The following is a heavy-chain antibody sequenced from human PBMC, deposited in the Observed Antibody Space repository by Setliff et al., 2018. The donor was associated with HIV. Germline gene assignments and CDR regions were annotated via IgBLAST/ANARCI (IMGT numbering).Heavy chain of an antibody. CDR3: ARQTGLRGYYGSNSLYYFDY. CDR1: GDSISSGRYY. D-gene: IGHD3-10*01. V-gene: IGHV4-61*09. J-gene: IGHJ4*02. CDR2: IFTSGSA. Sequence: PSETLSLTCTVSGDSISSGRYYWNWIRQPAGKGLDWIGHIFTSGSAFSSGTANYSPSLKSRVTISVDISKNQFSLKLTSVTAADTAVYYCARQTGLRGYYGSNSLYYFDYWGKGMLVTVSS.